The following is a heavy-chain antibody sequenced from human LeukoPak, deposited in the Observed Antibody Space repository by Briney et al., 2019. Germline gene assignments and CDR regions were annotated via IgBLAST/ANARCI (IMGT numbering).Heavy chain of an antibody. D-gene: IGHD3-10*01. CDR2: MNPNSGNT. J-gene: IGHJ6*03. CDR1: GYTFTSYD. Sequence: GASVKVSCKASGYTFTSYDINWVRQATGQGLEWMGWMNPNSGNTGYAQKFQGRVTMTTDTSTSTAYMELRSLRSDDTAVYYCAREGTMVRGVMKYYYYYYVDVWGKGTTVTVS. CDR3: AREGTMVRGVMKYYYYYYVDV. V-gene: IGHV1-8*02.